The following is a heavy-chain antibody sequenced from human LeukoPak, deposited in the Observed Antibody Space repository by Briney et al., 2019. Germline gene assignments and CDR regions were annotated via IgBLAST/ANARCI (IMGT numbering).Heavy chain of an antibody. V-gene: IGHV4-61*01. J-gene: IGHJ4*02. CDR3: ARERSYDSSGYYYGGFDY. CDR2: IYYSGST. CDR1: GGSVSSGSYY. Sequence: PSETLSLTCTVSGGSVSSGSYYWSWIRQPPGKGLEWIGYIYYSGSTNYNPSLKSRVTISVDTSKSQFSLKLSSVTAADTAVYYCARERSYDSSGYYYGGFDYWGQGTLVTVSS. D-gene: IGHD3-22*01.